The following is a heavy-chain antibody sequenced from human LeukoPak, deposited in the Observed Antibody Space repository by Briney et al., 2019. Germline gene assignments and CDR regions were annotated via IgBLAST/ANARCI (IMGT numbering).Heavy chain of an antibody. Sequence: ASVKVSCKASGYTFTGYYMHWVRQAPGQGLEWMGWINPNSGGTNYAQKFQGRVTMTRDTSISTAYMELSRLRSDDTAVYYCARESVPVNEYRYWGQGTLVTVSS. CDR1: GYTFTGYY. J-gene: IGHJ4*02. D-gene: IGHD6-6*01. CDR3: ARESVPVNEYRY. CDR2: INPNSGGT. V-gene: IGHV1-2*02.